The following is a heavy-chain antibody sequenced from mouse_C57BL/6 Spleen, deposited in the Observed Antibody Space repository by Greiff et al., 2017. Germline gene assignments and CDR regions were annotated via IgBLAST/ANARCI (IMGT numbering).Heavy chain of an antibody. V-gene: IGHV1-74*01. J-gene: IGHJ4*01. CDR1: GYTFTSYW. Sequence: QVQLQQPGAELVKPGASVKVSCKASGYTFTSYWMHWVKQRPGQGLEWIGRIHPSDSDTNYNQKFKGKATLTVDKSSSTAYMQLSSLSSEDSAVYYCARDTVIATEAMDYWGQGTSGTVSS. D-gene: IGHD1-1*01. CDR3: ARDTVIATEAMDY. CDR2: IHPSDSDT.